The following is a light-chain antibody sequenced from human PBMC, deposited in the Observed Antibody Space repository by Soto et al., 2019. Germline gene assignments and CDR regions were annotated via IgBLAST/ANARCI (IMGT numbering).Light chain of an antibody. V-gene: IGLV2-14*01. J-gene: IGLJ1*01. CDR1: PREVGDYIS. CDR3: TSYTSSTTLYV. Sequence: QSVLTQPASVSGFPGQSISISLTRPPREVGDYISVSWFQQHPGKAPKLMIYEVSNRPSGVSNRFSGSKSANTASLTISGLQAEDEADYYCTSYTSSTTLYVFGTGTKVTVL. CDR2: EVS.